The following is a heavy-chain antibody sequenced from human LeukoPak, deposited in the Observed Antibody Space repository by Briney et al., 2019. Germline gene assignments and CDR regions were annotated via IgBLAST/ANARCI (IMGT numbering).Heavy chain of an antibody. D-gene: IGHD6-19*01. Sequence: ASVKVSCKASGYTFTSCGISRVRQAPGQGLEWMGWISAYNGNTNYAQKLQGRVTMTTDTSTSTAYMELRSLRSDDTAVYYCARDLAVAGDAFDIWGQGTMVTVSS. J-gene: IGHJ3*02. CDR2: ISAYNGNT. CDR3: ARDLAVAGDAFDI. V-gene: IGHV1-18*01. CDR1: GYTFTSCG.